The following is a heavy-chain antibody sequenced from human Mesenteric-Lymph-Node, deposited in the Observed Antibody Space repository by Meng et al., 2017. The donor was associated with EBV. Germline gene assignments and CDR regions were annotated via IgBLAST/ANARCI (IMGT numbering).Heavy chain of an antibody. CDR1: GGSISSGGYY. V-gene: IGHV4-30-4*01. J-gene: IGHJ4*02. Sequence: QVWLKESGPGLVKPSQTLSLTCAVSGGSISSGGYYWTWIRQPPGKGLEWIGYMYSSGSTYYNPSLESRFAMSLDTYKNQFSLGLTSVTAADTALYYCARGAYEGSGSKFADWGQGTLVTVSS. CDR3: ARGAYEGSGSKFAD. CDR2: MYSSGST. D-gene: IGHD3-10*01.